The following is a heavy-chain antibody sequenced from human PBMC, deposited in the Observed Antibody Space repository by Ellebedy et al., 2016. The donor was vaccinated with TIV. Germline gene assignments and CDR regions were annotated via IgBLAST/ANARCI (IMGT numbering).Heavy chain of an antibody. Sequence: GESLKISCATSGFTFYSHDVNWVRQAPGKGLEWVSGISGGGDSTYYADSVKGRFTVSSDKSKNMLYLQMNSLRVEDTAVYHCARGRYYDLLTGYYLGLDYWGQGALVTVSS. CDR1: GFTFYSHD. J-gene: IGHJ4*02. D-gene: IGHD3-9*01. CDR3: ARGRYYDLLTGYYLGLDY. V-gene: IGHV3-23*01. CDR2: ISGGGDST.